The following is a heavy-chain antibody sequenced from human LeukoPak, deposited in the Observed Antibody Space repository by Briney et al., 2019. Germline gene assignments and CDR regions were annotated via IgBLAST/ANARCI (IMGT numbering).Heavy chain of an antibody. D-gene: IGHD5-18*01. J-gene: IGHJ4*02. CDR3: ARVDTAMVRPDY. Sequence: GGSLRLSCAASGCTFSSYAMSWVRQAPGEGLEWVSYISSSGSTIYYADSVKGRFTISRDNAKNSLYLQMNSLRAEDTAVYYCARVDTAMVRPDYWGQGTLVTVSS. CDR1: GCTFSSYA. V-gene: IGHV3-48*03. CDR2: ISSSGSTI.